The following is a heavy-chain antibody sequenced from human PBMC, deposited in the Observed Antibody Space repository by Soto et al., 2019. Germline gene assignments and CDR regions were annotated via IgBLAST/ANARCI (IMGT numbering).Heavy chain of an antibody. CDR3: ARDRHCRWSTVPTANYYYYGMDV. V-gene: IGHV4-59*01. J-gene: IGHJ6*01. D-gene: IGHD4-17*01. CDR1: GGSISSYY. Sequence: SETLSLTCTVSGGSISSYYWSWIRQPPGKGLEWIGYIYYSGSTNYNPSLKSRVTISVDTSKNQFSLKLSSVTAADTAVYYCARDRHCRWSTVPTANYYYYGMDVWGQGTKVTLS. CDR2: IYYSGST.